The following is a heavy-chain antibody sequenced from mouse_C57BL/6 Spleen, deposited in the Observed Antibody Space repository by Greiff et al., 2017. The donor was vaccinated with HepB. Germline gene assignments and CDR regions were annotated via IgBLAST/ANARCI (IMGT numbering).Heavy chain of an antibody. J-gene: IGHJ2*01. CDR1: GYTFTDYY. CDR2: INPYNGGT. D-gene: IGHD2-3*01. Sequence: VQLQQSGPVLVKPGASVKMSCKASGYTFTDYYMNWVKQSHGKSLEWIGVINPYNGGTSYNQKFKGKATLTVDKSSSTAYMELNSLTSEDSAVYYCARRDDGYYVDYWGQGTTLTVSS. V-gene: IGHV1-19*01. CDR3: ARRDDGYYVDY.